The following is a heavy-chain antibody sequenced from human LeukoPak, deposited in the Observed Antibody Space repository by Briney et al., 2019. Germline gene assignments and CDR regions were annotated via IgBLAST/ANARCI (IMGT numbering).Heavy chain of an antibody. CDR1: GDSVSSNSAA. V-gene: IGHV6-1*01. D-gene: IGHD4-23*01. J-gene: IGHJ4*02. Sequence: SQTLSLTCAISGDSVSSNSAAWNWIRQSPSRCLVWLGRTYYRSKWYNDYAVSVKSRITTNPDTSKKELSLQLNSVTPEDTAVYYCARVATRAYYFDYWGQGILVTVSS. CDR2: TYYRSKWYN. CDR3: ARVATRAYYFDY.